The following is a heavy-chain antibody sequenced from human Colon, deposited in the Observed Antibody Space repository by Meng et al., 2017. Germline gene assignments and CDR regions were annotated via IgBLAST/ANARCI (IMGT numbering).Heavy chain of an antibody. CDR2: ISSSGKII. CDR3: ARDHGTGLDH. J-gene: IGHJ4*02. Sequence: QWRVVESGGGLGKPGGSPPLVCAASGFTFRDYYMTWIRQAPGKGLEWVSHISSSGKIIDYADSVKGRFTISRDNANNSLYLQMDSLTADDTAVYYCARDHGTGLDHWGQGALVTVSS. V-gene: IGHV3-11*01. D-gene: IGHD1-14*01. CDR1: GFTFRDYY.